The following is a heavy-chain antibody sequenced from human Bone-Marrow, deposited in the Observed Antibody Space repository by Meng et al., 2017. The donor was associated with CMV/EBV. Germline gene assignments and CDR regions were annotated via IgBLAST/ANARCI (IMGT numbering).Heavy chain of an antibody. V-gene: IGHV3-7*01. CDR1: GFTFSSYW. J-gene: IGHJ4*02. D-gene: IGHD1-26*01. Sequence: GGSLRLSCAASGFTFSSYWMSWVRQAPGKGLEWVANIKQDGSEKYYVDSVKGRFTIPRDNSKNTLYLQMNSLRAEDTAVYYCAREDMTFSDAFDCWGQGTLVTVSS. CDR2: IKQDGSEK. CDR3: AREDMTFSDAFDC.